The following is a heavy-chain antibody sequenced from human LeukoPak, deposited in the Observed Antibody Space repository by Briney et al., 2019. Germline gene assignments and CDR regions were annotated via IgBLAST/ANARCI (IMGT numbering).Heavy chain of an antibody. J-gene: IGHJ4*02. V-gene: IGHV3-30-3*01. Sequence: SGRSLRLSCAASGFTFSSYAMHWVRQAPGKGLEWVAVISYDGSNKYYADSVKGRFTISRDNAKNSLYLQMNSLRAEDTAVYYCARVDSFDYWGQGTLVTVSS. CDR3: ARVDSFDY. CDR2: ISYDGSNK. CDR1: GFTFSSYA.